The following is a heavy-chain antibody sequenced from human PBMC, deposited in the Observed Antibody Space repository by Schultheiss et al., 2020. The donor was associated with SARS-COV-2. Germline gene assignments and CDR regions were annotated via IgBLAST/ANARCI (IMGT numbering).Heavy chain of an antibody. Sequence: GGSLRLSCAASGFTFSSYSMNWVRQAPGKGLEWVSAISGSGGSTYYADSVKGRFTISRDNAKNSLYLQMNSLRAEDTALYYCARAGIVVVTPYWYFDLWGRGTLVTVSS. CDR2: ISGSGGST. CDR3: ARAGIVVVTPYWYFDL. V-gene: IGHV3-21*04. CDR1: GFTFSSYS. J-gene: IGHJ2*01. D-gene: IGHD2-21*02.